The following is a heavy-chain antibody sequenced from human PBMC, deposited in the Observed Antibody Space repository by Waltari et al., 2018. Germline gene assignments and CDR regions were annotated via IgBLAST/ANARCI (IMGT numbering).Heavy chain of an antibody. CDR3: AKEEGIAGYAFDI. Sequence: QVQLVESGGGVVQPGRSLRLSCAASGFPFSSYGMPWVRQAPGKGLEWVAVIWYDGSNKYYADSVKGRFTISRDNSKNTLYLQMNSLRAEDTAVHYCAKEEGIAGYAFDIWGQGTMVTVSS. V-gene: IGHV3-33*06. D-gene: IGHD6-13*01. CDR1: GFPFSSYG. J-gene: IGHJ3*02. CDR2: IWYDGSNK.